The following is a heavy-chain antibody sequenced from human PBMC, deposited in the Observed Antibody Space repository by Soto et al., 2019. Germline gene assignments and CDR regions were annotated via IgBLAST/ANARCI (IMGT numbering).Heavy chain of an antibody. Sequence: QVQLQQWGAGLLKPSETLSLTCAVYGGSFSGYWWGWIRQPPGKGLEWIGETTHSGYTNYNPSLKSRVTISVDTSRNQFSLKLNSVTAADTAVYYCAQITFCGGDCPNWFDPWGQGTLVTVSS. CDR1: GGSFSGYW. CDR3: AQITFCGGDCPNWFDP. V-gene: IGHV4-34*01. CDR2: TTHSGYT. J-gene: IGHJ5*02. D-gene: IGHD2-21*02.